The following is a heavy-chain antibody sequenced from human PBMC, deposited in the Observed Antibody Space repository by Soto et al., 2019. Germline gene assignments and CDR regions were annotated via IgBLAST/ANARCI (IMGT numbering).Heavy chain of an antibody. CDR1: GYTFTSYG. D-gene: IGHD3-3*01. CDR3: ARLRITIFGVAENDDY. V-gene: IGHV1-18*01. J-gene: IGHJ4*02. CDR2: ISAYNGNT. Sequence: GASVKVSCKASGYTFTSYGISWVRQAPGQGLEWMGWISAYNGNTNYAQKLQGRVTMTTDTSTSTAYMELRSLRSDDTAVYYCARLRITIFGVAENDDYWGQGTLVTVS.